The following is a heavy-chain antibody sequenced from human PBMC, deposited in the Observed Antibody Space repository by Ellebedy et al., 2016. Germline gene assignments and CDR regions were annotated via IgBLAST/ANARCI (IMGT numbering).Heavy chain of an antibody. CDR2: ISSNGGST. V-gene: IGHV3-64D*06. D-gene: IGHD3-3*01. J-gene: IGHJ4*02. CDR1: GFTFSSYA. Sequence: GGSLRLSCSASGFTFSSYAMHWVRQAPGRGLDYVSAISSNGGSTYYADSVKGRFTISRDNSKNTLYLQMSSLRAEDTAVYYCVKDGQASVDTIFGVVTLPSYYFDYWGQGTLVTVSS. CDR3: VKDGQASVDTIFGVVTLPSYYFDY.